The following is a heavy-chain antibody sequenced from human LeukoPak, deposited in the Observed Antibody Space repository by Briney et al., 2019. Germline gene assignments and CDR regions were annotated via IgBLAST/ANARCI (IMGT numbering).Heavy chain of an antibody. J-gene: IGHJ4*02. Sequence: EGSLRLSCAASGFTFSSYAMHWVRQAPGKGLEWVAVISYDGSNKYYADSVKGRFTISRDNAKNSLYLQMNSLRAEDTALYYCARGALAVAGIFDYWGQGTLVTVSS. CDR1: GFTFSSYA. CDR2: ISYDGSNK. D-gene: IGHD6-19*01. V-gene: IGHV3-30-3*01. CDR3: ARGALAVAGIFDY.